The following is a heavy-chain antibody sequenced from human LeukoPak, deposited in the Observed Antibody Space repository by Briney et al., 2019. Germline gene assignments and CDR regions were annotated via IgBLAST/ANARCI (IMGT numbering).Heavy chain of an antibody. CDR1: GGSISSGDYY. V-gene: IGHV4-30-4*01. J-gene: IGHJ3*02. Sequence: SQTLSLTCTVSGGSISSGDYYWSWIRQPPGKGLEWIGYIYYSGSTYYNPSLKSRVTISVDTSKNQFSLKLSSVTAADTAVYYCAREGRRLSSVAFDIWGQGTMVTVSS. CDR2: IYYSGST. D-gene: IGHD3-10*01. CDR3: AREGRRLSSVAFDI.